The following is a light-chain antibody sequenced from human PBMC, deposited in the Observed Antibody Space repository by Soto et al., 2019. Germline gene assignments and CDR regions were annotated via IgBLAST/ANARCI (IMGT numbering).Light chain of an antibody. CDR3: LQDYNYPWT. J-gene: IGKJ1*01. CDR2: AAS. V-gene: IGKV1-6*01. CDR1: QGIRND. Sequence: AIQMTQSPSSLSASVGDRVTITCRASQGIRNDLGWYQQEPGKAHKLLIYAASSLESGVPSRFSGSGSGTDFTLTSSSLQPEDFATYYCLQDYNYPWTFGQGTKVEIK.